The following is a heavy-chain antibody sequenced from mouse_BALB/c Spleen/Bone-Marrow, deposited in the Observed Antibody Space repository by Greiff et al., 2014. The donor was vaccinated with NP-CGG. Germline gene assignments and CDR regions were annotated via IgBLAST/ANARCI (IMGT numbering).Heavy chain of an antibody. CDR3: ARFDDDYRGFAH. CDR1: GYTFTDYN. V-gene: IGHV1S29*02. J-gene: IGHJ3*01. Sequence: EVQLQESGPELVKPGASVKISCRASGYTFTDYNMHWVKQSHGESLEWIGYIYPYSGNTAYNQRFKNKATLTVDNSSSTAHMELRSLTAEDSAVYYCARFDDDYRGFAHWGQGTLVTVSA. D-gene: IGHD2-3*01. CDR2: IYPYSGNT.